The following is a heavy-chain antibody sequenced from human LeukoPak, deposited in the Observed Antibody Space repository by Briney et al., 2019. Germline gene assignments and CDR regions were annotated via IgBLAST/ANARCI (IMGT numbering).Heavy chain of an antibody. V-gene: IGHV3-7*01. CDR1: GFTFSNVY. D-gene: IGHD2-2*02. CDR2: IKQDGSEK. CDR3: ARDFGYCSSTSCYSYFDY. Sequence: GGSLRLSCAASGFTFSNVYMSWVRQAPGKGLEWVANIKQDGSEKYYVDSVKGRFTISRDNAKNSLYLQMNSLRAEDTAVYYCARDFGYCSSTSCYSYFDYWGQGTLVTVSS. J-gene: IGHJ4*02.